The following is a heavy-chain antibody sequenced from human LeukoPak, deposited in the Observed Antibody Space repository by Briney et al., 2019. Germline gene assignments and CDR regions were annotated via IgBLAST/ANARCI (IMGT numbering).Heavy chain of an antibody. V-gene: IGHV1-69*06. Sequence: ASVKVSCKASGYTFTSYGISWVRQAPGQGLEWMGGIIPIFGTANYAQKFQGRVTITADKSTSTAYMELSSLRSEDTAVYYCARWPDTAMVNDAFDIWGQGTMVTVSS. J-gene: IGHJ3*02. D-gene: IGHD5-18*01. CDR1: GYTFTSYG. CDR3: ARWPDTAMVNDAFDI. CDR2: IIPIFGTA.